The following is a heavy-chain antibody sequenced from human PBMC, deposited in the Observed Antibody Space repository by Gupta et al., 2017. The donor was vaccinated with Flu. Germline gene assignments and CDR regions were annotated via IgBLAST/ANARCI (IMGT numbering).Heavy chain of an antibody. CDR2: ISNSGSTI. J-gene: IGHJ4*02. V-gene: IGHV3-11*01. Sequence: QVQVVESGGDLVKPGGSLRLSCVGSGFTFSDHYLSWIRQAPGKGLEWISYISNSGSTIYYADSVKGRFTISRDNAENSLYLQMSSLRAEDTAVYYCARALGYTYGYAFWGQGTLVTVSS. CDR1: GFTFSDHY. D-gene: IGHD5-18*01. CDR3: ARALGYTYGYAF.